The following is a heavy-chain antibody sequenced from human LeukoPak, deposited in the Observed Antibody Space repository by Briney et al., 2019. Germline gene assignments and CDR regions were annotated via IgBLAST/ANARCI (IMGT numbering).Heavy chain of an antibody. Sequence: LRLSCAASGFTVSSNYMSWIRQHPGKGLEWIGYIYYSGSTYYNPSLKSRVTISVDTSKNQFSLKLSSVTAADTAVYYCARVGSPSDYVWGSYRYYFDYWGQGTLVTVSS. D-gene: IGHD3-16*02. CDR2: IYYSGST. V-gene: IGHV4-31*02. CDR3: ARVGSPSDYVWGSYRYYFDY. J-gene: IGHJ4*02. CDR1: GFTVSSNY.